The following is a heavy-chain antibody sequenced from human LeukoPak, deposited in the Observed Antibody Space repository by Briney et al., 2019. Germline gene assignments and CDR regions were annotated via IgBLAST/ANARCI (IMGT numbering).Heavy chain of an antibody. D-gene: IGHD3-10*01. J-gene: IGHJ3*01. CDR2: ISDSGDKT. CDR3: VKDLVDRAFTRGFHV. CDR1: GFSFTTNA. Sequence: GGSLRLSCAASGFSFTTNAMNWVREAPGKGQEWVSGISDSGDKTYYADSVKGRFTISRANHKNTLYLEMSSLGAEDAAVYYCVKDLVDRAFTRGFHVWGQGTVVTVSS. V-gene: IGHV3-23*01.